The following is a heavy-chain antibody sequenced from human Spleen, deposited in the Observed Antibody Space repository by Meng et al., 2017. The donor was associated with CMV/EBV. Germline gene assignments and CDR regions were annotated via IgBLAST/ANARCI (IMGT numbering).Heavy chain of an antibody. V-gene: IGHV3-74*01. CDR3: ARPYYDYWTAYSNDAFDF. J-gene: IGHJ3*01. CDR1: GFTFSSYA. D-gene: IGHD3-3*01. CDR2: ISGDGTTT. Sequence: GESLKISCAASGFTFSSYAMHWVRQGPGKRLVWVSRISGDGTTTTYADSVKGRFTISRDNAKNTLYLQMNSLRAEDTAVYYCARPYYDYWTAYSNDAFDFWGQGTMVTVSS.